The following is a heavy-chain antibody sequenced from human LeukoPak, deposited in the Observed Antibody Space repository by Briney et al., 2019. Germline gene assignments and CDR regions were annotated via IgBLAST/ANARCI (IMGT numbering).Heavy chain of an antibody. CDR1: GDSISTYY. J-gene: IGHJ4*02. V-gene: IGHV4-59*01. CDR2: IYYSGST. Sequence: SETLSLTCTVSGDSISTYYWSWIRQPPGKGLEWIGYIYYSGSTTYNPSLKSRVSISVDTSKNQFSLKLSSVTAADTAVYYCARVPGRWLHSYFDYWGQGTLVTVSS. CDR3: ARVPGRWLHSYFDY. D-gene: IGHD5-24*01.